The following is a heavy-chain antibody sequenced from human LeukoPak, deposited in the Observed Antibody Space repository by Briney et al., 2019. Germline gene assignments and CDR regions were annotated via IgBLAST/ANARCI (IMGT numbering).Heavy chain of an antibody. V-gene: IGHV7-4-1*02. CDR3: ARDLLTMVRGVIIDAWFDY. J-gene: IGHJ4*02. CDR1: GYTFTSNA. CDR2: INTNTGNP. D-gene: IGHD3-10*01. Sequence: ASVKVSCKASGYTFTSNAMNWVRQATGQGLEWMGWINTNTGNPTYAQGFTGRFVFSLDTSVSTAYLQISSLKAEDTAVYYCARDLLTMVRGVIIDAWFDYWGQGTLVTVSS.